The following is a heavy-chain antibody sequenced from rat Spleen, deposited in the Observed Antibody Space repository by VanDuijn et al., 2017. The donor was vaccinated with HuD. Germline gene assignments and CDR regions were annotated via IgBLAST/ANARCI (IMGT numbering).Heavy chain of an antibody. CDR1: GFTFSDYN. CDR2: ISYDGSST. Sequence: EVQLVESGGGLVQPGRSLKLSCAASGFTFSDYNMAWVRQAPRKGLEWVATISYDGSSTYYRDSVKGRFTISRDNAKSTLYLQMDSLRSEDTATYYCARSEGPYWYFDFWGPGTMVTVSS. J-gene: IGHJ1*01. V-gene: IGHV5-7*01. D-gene: IGHD1-11*01. CDR3: ARSEGPYWYFDF.